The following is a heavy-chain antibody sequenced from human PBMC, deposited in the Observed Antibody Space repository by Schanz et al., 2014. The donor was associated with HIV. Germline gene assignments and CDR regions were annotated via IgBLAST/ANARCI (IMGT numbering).Heavy chain of an antibody. CDR1: GFTFSSYA. J-gene: IGHJ5*02. V-gene: IGHV3-30-3*01. CDR3: TGGLYYDSAPSDP. D-gene: IGHD3-22*01. CDR2: ISYDGSNK. Sequence: QVQLVESGGGVVQPGRSLRLSCEASGFTFSSYAMHWVRQAPGRGLEWVAAISYDGSNKYYAASVKGRFTISRDNSKNTLYLQMTSLRVEDTAVYYCTGGLYYDSAPSDPWGQGTLVTVSS.